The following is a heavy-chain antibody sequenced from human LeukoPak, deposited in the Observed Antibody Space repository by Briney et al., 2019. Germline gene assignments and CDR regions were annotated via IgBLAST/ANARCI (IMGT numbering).Heavy chain of an antibody. Sequence: ASVKVSCKASGYTFTNYDINWVRQATGQGLEWMGWMNPNSGNTAYAQKFQGRDTLTRNTSISTAYMELSSLRSEDTAVYYCARGIRAVASRIDYWGQGTLVTVSS. J-gene: IGHJ4*02. CDR1: GYTFTNYD. D-gene: IGHD6-19*01. V-gene: IGHV1-8*01. CDR3: ARGIRAVASRIDY. CDR2: MNPNSGNT.